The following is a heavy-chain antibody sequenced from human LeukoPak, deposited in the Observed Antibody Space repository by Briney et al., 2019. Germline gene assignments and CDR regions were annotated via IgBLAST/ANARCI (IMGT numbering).Heavy chain of an antibody. Sequence: PGGSLRLSCTASGFSFEDYSIHWVRQAPGQGLEWVSGISGNSNSIQYAESVKGRFTISRDNAKNSLYLQMNSLRAEDRAFYYCARRGFCGGNCYLSPFDYWGQGALVTVSS. D-gene: IGHD2-21*01. CDR1: GFSFEDYS. V-gene: IGHV3-9*01. CDR3: ARRGFCGGNCYLSPFDY. J-gene: IGHJ4*02. CDR2: ISGNSNSI.